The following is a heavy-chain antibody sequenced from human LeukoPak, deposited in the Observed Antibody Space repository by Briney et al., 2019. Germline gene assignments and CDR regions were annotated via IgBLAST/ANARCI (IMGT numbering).Heavy chain of an antibody. V-gene: IGHV3-23*01. J-gene: IGHJ4*02. CDR3: AKVGRGNSWSYFDS. Sequence: SGGSLRLSCAASGFIFSTYAMSWVRQAPGKGLEWVSSIRVSGDSTYYADSVKGRFTISRDNSENTLYLQLNSLRAEDTAVYYCAKVGRGNSWSYFDSWGQGALVTVSS. CDR2: IRVSGDST. D-gene: IGHD6-13*01. CDR1: GFIFSTYA.